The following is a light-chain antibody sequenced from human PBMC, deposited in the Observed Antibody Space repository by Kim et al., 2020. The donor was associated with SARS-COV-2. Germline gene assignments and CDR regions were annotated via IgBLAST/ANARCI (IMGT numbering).Light chain of an antibody. J-gene: IGLJ3*02. CDR3: QSYDSSNREAV. Sequence: NFMLTQPHSVSESPGKTVTISCTRSSGSIASNYVQWYQQRPGSSPTTVIYENNQRLSGVPDRFSGSIDSSSNSASLTISGLKTEDEADYYCQSYDSSNREAVFGRGTKLTVL. V-gene: IGLV6-57*01. CDR1: SGSIASNY. CDR2: ENN.